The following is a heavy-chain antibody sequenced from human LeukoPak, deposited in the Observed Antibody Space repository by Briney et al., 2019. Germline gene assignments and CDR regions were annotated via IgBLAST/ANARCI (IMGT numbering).Heavy chain of an antibody. V-gene: IGHV4-59*01. Sequence: SETLSLTCTVSGGSISSYYWSWIRQPPGKGLEWIGYIHYSGSTNYNPSLKSRVTISVDTSKNQFSLKLSSVTAADTAVYYCARDRSGYDSSGYYYYYYGMDVWGQGTTVTVSS. J-gene: IGHJ6*02. CDR3: ARDRSGYDSSGYYYYYYGMDV. CDR1: GGSISSYY. D-gene: IGHD3-22*01. CDR2: IHYSGST.